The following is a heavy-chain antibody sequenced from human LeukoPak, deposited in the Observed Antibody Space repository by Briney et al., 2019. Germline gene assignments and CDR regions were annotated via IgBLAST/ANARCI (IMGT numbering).Heavy chain of an antibody. CDR1: GYSISSGFY. Sequence: PSETLSLTCTVAGYSISSGFYWGWIRQSPGKGLEWIGNIFHTGSTYYNPSLKRRVTISVDTSKNQFSRKLGSVTAAGPAVYYCARDFYFTPSPYPHYAPKSPSDSWGQGTLVTVSS. CDR2: IFHTGST. CDR3: ARDFYFTPSPYPHYAPKSPSDS. D-gene: IGHD2/OR15-2a*01. V-gene: IGHV4-38-2*02. J-gene: IGHJ4*02.